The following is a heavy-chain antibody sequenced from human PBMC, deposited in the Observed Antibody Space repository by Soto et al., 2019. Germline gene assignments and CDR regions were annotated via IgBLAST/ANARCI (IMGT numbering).Heavy chain of an antibody. J-gene: IGHJ5*02. CDR1: GGTFNTYA. CDR2: IIPIFGTT. Sequence: ASVKVSCKTSGGTFNTYAINWVRQAPGQGLEWMGGIIPIFGTTNYTQKFQGRVTITADDSTSTAYMKLSGLRSDDTAVYYCARGLKREVLGVDFIDNWFDPWGQGTRVTVS. CDR3: ARGLKREVLGVDFIDNWFDP. V-gene: IGHV1-69*13. D-gene: IGHD3-3*01.